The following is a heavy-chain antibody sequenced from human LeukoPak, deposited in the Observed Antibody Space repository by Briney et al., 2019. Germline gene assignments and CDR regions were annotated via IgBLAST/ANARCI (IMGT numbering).Heavy chain of an antibody. D-gene: IGHD1-1*01. J-gene: IGHJ6*02. CDR2: XXXDGGST. Sequence: GGSLRLSCAASGFTFDDYTMHWVRQAPGKGLEWXXXXXXDGGSTYYADSXXGRFTISRDNSKNSLYLQMNSLRTEDTALYYCAKDIVQELERPYYYYGMDVWGQGTTVTVSS. CDR3: AKDIVQELERPYYYYGMDV. CDR1: GFTFDDYT. V-gene: IGHV3-43*01.